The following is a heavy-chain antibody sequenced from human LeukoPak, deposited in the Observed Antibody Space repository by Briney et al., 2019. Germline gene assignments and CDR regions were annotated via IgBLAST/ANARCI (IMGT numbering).Heavy chain of an antibody. CDR2: INHSGST. J-gene: IGHJ4*02. CDR3: ARSRITIFGVVKDYFDY. Sequence: PGGSLRLSCAASGFTFSSYSMNWIRQPPGKGLEWIGEINHSGSTNYNPSLKSRVTISVDTSKNQFSLKLSSVTAADTAVYYCARSRITIFGVVKDYFDYWGQGTLVTVSS. CDR1: GFTFSSYS. V-gene: IGHV4-34*01. D-gene: IGHD3-3*01.